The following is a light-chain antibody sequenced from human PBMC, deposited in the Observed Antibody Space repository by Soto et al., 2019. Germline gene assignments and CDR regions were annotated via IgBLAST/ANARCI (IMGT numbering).Light chain of an antibody. J-gene: IGKJ5*01. CDR3: QQHSNWPPIT. CDR1: QSVSSY. Sequence: EIVLTQSPATLSLSPGERATLSCRASQSVSSYLAWYQQKPGQAPRLLIYDASNRATGIPARFSGSGSGTDFTLTISSLQPEDFATYYCQQHSNWPPITFGQGTRLEIK. CDR2: DAS. V-gene: IGKV3-11*01.